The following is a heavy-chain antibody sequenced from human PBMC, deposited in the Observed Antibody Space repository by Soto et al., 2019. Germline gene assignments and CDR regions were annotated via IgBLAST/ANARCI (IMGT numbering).Heavy chain of an antibody. CDR3: VEGWNDF. CDR2: IKSKGDGETR. D-gene: IGHD1-1*01. V-gene: IGHV3-15*01. J-gene: IGHJ4*02. CDR1: GFMFSSAW. Sequence: EVQMVQSGGDLVKPGGSLRLSCVTSGFMFSSAWMNWVRQAPGKGLEWVARIKSKGDGETRDYAAPVKGRFTISRDDSKKTVYLQMNSLRAEDTAVYYCVEGWNDFWGQGTLVTVSS.